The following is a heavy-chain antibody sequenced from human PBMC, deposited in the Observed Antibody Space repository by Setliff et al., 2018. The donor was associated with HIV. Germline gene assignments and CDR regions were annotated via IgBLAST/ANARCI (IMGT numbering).Heavy chain of an antibody. CDR1: GASITSSY. CDR3: AREHDYSNYRRLDS. V-gene: IGHV4-59*12. CDR2: IYYSGSS. Sequence: PSETLSLTCTVSGASITSSYWTWIRQSPGRGLEYLGYIYYSGSSDYTPSLRSRVTMSVDTSKNQFSLKLTSVTAADTAVYYCAREHDYSNYRRLDSWGQGILVTVSS. J-gene: IGHJ4*02. D-gene: IGHD4-4*01.